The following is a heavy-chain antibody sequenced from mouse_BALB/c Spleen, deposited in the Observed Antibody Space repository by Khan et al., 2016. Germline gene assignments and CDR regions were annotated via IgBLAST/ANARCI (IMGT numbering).Heavy chain of an antibody. V-gene: IGHV3-1*02. CDR3: TRYRDGSGPWFAY. CDR2: IHYSGNT. J-gene: IGHJ3*01. D-gene: IGHD1-1*01. CDR1: GYSITSGYS. Sequence: EVQLQESGPDLVKPSQSLSLTCTVTGYSITSGYSWHWIRQFPGNKLEWMGYIHYSGNTNYNPSLKSRISVTRDTSKNQFFLQLNYVTTEDTATYYCTRYRDGSGPWFAYWGQGTLVTVSA.